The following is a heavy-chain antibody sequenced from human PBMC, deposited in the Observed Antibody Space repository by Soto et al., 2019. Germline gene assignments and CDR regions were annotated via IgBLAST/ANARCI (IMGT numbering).Heavy chain of an antibody. V-gene: IGHV3-33*01. CDR3: ARIPRPTYGDYADY. CDR2: VWYDGSNK. J-gene: IGHJ4*02. CDR1: GFSFSSYG. Sequence: QVQLVESGGGVVQPGTSLRLSCAASGFSFSSYGMHWVRQAPGKGLEWVAVVWYDGSNKYYADSVKGRFTISRDNSKNTLYLPMNSPRAEDTAVYYCARIPRPTYGDYADYWGQGTPVTVSS. D-gene: IGHD4-17*01.